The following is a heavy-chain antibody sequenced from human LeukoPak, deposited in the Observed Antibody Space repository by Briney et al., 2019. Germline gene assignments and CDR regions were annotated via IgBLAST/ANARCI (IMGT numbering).Heavy chain of an antibody. CDR3: AKCQASATNYHYYGMDV. J-gene: IGHJ6*02. V-gene: IGHV3-23*01. CDR2: ISDSGGTT. D-gene: IGHD5/OR15-5a*01. Sequence: GGSLRLSCAASGSTFSSYAMNWVRQAPRKGLEWVSTISDSGGTTYYADSVKGRFTISRDNSKKTLYLQMHSLRAEDTAVYYCAKCQASATNYHYYGMDVWGQGTTVTVSS. CDR1: GSTFSSYA.